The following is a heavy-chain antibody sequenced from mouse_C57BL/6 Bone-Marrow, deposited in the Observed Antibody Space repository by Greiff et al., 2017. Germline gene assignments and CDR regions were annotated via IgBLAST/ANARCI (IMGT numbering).Heavy chain of an antibody. CDR3: ARSVWYPDY. J-gene: IGHJ2*01. CDR2: MDPEDGET. D-gene: IGHD2-10*02. V-gene: IGHV14-2*01. Sequence: EVQGVESGAELVKPGASVKLSCTASGFNIKDYYMHWVKQRTEQGLEWIGRMDPEDGETKYAPKFQVKATITADTSSNTAYLQLSSLTSDDTAVYYCARSVWYPDYWGQGTTLTVSS. CDR1: GFNIKDYY.